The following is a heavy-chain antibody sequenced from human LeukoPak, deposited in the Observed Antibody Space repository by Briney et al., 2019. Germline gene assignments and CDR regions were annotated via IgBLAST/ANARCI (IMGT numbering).Heavy chain of an antibody. V-gene: IGHV4-39*01. CDR2: IYYSGST. J-gene: IGHJ5*02. D-gene: IGHD2-2*01. Sequence: SETLSLTCTVSGGSISSSSYYWGWIRQPPGKGLEWIGSIYYSGSTYYNPSLKSRVTISVDTSKNQFSLKLSSVTAADTAVYYCARQQYSGSYGWLDPWGQGTLVTVSS. CDR3: ARQQYSGSYGWLDP. CDR1: GGSISSSSYY.